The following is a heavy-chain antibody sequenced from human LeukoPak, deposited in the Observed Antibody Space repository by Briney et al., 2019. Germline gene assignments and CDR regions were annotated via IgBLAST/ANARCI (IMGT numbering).Heavy chain of an antibody. D-gene: IGHD6-19*01. V-gene: IGHV4-4*09. J-gene: IGHJ5*02. CDR2: IYSSGGT. Sequence: SETLSLTCTASGGSISDNYWSWIRQPPGKGLEWIGYIYSSGGTSYNPSLKSRVTISEDTSKNQFSLRLTSVIAADTAVYYCARRRFAVPGTVWFDPWAREPWSPSPQ. CDR1: GGSISDNY. CDR3: ARRRFAVPGTVWFDP.